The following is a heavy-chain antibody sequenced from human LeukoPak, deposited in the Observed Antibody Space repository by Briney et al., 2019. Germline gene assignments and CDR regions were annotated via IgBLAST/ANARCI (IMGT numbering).Heavy chain of an antibody. V-gene: IGHV3-23*01. CDR1: GFPFDTNI. J-gene: IGHJ4*02. Sequence: GGSLRLSCAVSGFPFDTNIMTWVRQAPGKGLEWVSGISASGGPFYASSVTGRFTISRDNSKNTLYLQMNSLRAEDTAVYYCAKVDGITIFEVFDYWGQGTLVTVSS. D-gene: IGHD3-3*01. CDR3: AKVDGITIFEVFDY. CDR2: ISASGGP.